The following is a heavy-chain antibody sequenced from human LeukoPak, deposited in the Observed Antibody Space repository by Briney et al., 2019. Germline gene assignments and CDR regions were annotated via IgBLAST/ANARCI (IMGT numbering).Heavy chain of an antibody. CDR3: ARDQGLTGYFDY. J-gene: IGHJ4*02. D-gene: IGHD3-9*01. CDR2: INPSGGST. Sequence: ASVKVSCKTSGYSFTNYHMHWVRQAPGQGLEWMGIINPSGGSTNYAQKFQGRVTMTRDTSTRTVYMELSSLRSEDTAVYYCARDQGLTGYFDYWGQGTLVTVSS. V-gene: IGHV1-46*01. CDR1: GYSFTNYH.